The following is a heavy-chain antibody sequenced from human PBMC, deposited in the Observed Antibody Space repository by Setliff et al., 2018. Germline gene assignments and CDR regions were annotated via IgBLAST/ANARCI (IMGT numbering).Heavy chain of an antibody. CDR3: ARDFELLDNYDIRDVFFDH. V-gene: IGHV4-39*07. Sequence: PSETLSLTCTVPGGSISSISYYWGWIRQPPGKGLEWIGSISYSGSTYYNPSLRSRVTISLDTSKNQFSLKLRSFSAADTAVYYCARDFELLDNYDIRDVFFDHWGQGTLVTVSS. CDR1: GGSISSISYY. D-gene: IGHD3-22*01. J-gene: IGHJ4*02. CDR2: ISYSGST.